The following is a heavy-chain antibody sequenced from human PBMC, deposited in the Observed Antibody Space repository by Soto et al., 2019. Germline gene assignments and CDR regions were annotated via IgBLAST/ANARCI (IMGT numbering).Heavy chain of an antibody. D-gene: IGHD5-18*01. CDR2: TYYRSRWYN. Sequence: SQTLSLTCVISGDSVSSNSAAWNWIRQSPSRGLEWLGRTYYRSRWYNDYAVSVRSRITVNADTSKNQFSLHLNSVTPEDTAVYYCVIGQYGYWREYRRYMDVWGKGTTVTVSS. V-gene: IGHV6-1*01. CDR3: VIGQYGYWREYRRYMDV. J-gene: IGHJ6*03. CDR1: GDSVSSNSAA.